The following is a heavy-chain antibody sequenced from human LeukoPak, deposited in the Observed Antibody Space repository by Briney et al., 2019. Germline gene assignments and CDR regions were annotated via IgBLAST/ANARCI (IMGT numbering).Heavy chain of an antibody. CDR3: ARSSGIYLTFDD. CDR2: LYSDGTT. CDR1: GFTFSSYS. V-gene: IGHV3-53*01. D-gene: IGHD1-26*01. Sequence: GGSLRLSCAASGFTFSSYSMNWVRQAPGKGLEWVSVLYSDGTTYYADSVRGRFTISRDTSKNTLYLQMNSLRAEDTAVYFCARSSGIYLTFDDWGRGTLVTVSS. J-gene: IGHJ4*02.